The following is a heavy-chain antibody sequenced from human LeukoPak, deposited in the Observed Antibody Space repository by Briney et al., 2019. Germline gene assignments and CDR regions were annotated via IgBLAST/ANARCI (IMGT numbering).Heavy chain of an antibody. Sequence: QPGGSVRLSCGASGFTFSSYEMNWVRQAPGKGLEWVSYISSSGTTIYYADAVKGRFTISRDNAKNSLYLQMNSLRAEDTAVYYCARRWGDSSSPLDSWGQGTLVTVSS. V-gene: IGHV3-48*03. CDR1: GFTFSSYE. CDR2: ISSSGTTI. D-gene: IGHD3-22*01. CDR3: ARRWGDSSSPLDS. J-gene: IGHJ4*02.